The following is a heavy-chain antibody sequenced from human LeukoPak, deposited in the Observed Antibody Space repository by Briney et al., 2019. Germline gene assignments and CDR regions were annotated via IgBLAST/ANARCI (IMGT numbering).Heavy chain of an antibody. CDR2: IYYSGST. V-gene: IGHV4-59*01. CDR3: ARSRGYTYGYVDY. Sequence: SETQSLTCTVSGGSMTNYYWSWIRQPPGKGLEWIGYIYYSGSTNYNPPLKSRVTISVDTSKNQVSLKLDSVTAADTAVYYCARSRGYTYGYVDYWGQGTLVTVSS. J-gene: IGHJ4*02. D-gene: IGHD5-18*01. CDR1: GGSMTNYY.